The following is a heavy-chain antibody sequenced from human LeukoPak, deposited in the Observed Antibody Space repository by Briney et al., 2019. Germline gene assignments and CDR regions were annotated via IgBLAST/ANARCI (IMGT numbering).Heavy chain of an antibody. CDR1: GGSISSYY. J-gene: IGHJ4*02. V-gene: IGHV4-59*01. CDR2: IYYSGTT. Sequence: SETLSLTCTVSGGSISSYYWSWLRQPPGKGREGFGYIYYSGTTNYNPSLKSRVTISVDTSKNQFSLKLSSVTAADTAVYYCARGVYIAAAQYAYWGQGTLVTVSS. CDR3: ARGVYIAAAQYAY. D-gene: IGHD6-13*01.